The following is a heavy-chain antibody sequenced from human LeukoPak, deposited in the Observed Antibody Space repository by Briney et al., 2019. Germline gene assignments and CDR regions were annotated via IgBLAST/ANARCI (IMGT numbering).Heavy chain of an antibody. CDR2: INPNSGGT. CDR3: ARGGATRYCSSTSCQAAFDI. Sequence: GASVKVSCKASGYTFTGYYMHWVRQAPGQGLEWMGWINPNSGGTNYAQKFQGRVTMTRDTSISTAYMELSRLRSDDTAVYYCARGGATRYCSSTSCQAAFDIWGQGTMVTVSS. V-gene: IGHV1-2*02. D-gene: IGHD2-2*01. J-gene: IGHJ3*02. CDR1: GYTFTGYY.